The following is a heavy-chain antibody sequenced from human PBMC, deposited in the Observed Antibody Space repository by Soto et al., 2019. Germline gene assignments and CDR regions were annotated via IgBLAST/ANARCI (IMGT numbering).Heavy chain of an antibody. V-gene: IGHV3-30-3*01. CDR1: GFTFRTYA. D-gene: IGHD3-22*01. Sequence: PGGSPRLSCAASGFTFRTYAMHWVRQAPGKGLEWVAVISYDGSNKYYADSVKGRFTISRDNSKNTLYLQMNSLRAEDTALYYCARAHYYDSSGYYSPSGYYFDDWGQGTLVTVSS. CDR2: ISYDGSNK. CDR3: ARAHYYDSSGYYSPSGYYFDD. J-gene: IGHJ4*02.